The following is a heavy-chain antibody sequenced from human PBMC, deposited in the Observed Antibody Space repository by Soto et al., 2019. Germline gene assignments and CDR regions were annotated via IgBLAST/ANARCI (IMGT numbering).Heavy chain of an antibody. D-gene: IGHD3-22*01. CDR2: IQPDGSKE. Sequence: GGSLRLSCAASGFTFTFYGMHWVRQAPGKGLEWVAGIQPDGSKEYYPDSVKGRFIISRDNSKNTLDLQMNSVRAEDTAVYYCARDDASSGYYSYFGCWGQGTVVTVYS. J-gene: IGHJ4*02. CDR1: GFTFTFYG. V-gene: IGHV3-33*01. CDR3: ARDDASSGYYSYFGC.